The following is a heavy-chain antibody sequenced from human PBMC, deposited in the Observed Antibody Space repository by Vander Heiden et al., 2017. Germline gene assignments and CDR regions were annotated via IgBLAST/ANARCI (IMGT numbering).Heavy chain of an antibody. CDR2: IWYDGNTK. CDR3: ARAGSDIAVAGPFDF. CDR1: GFTFKTYG. Sequence: QVQLVESGGGVVQSGRSLRLSCAASGFTFKTYGMHWVRQAPGKGLEWLAIIWYDGNTKDYADSVKGRFNISRDNSKNTLYLEMSSLRVEDTAIYYCARAGSDIAVAGPFDFWGQGTLVTVSS. V-gene: IGHV3-33*01. J-gene: IGHJ4*02. D-gene: IGHD6-19*01.